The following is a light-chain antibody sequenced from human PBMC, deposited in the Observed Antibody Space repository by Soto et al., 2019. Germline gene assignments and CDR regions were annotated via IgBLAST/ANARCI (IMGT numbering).Light chain of an antibody. V-gene: IGKV3-20*01. J-gene: IGKJ5*01. CDR2: GAS. Sequence: DIVLTQSPGNMFLSPGERATLSCRASQSVRNSYLAWYQQKPGQAPRLLMSGASSRSTGIPDRFSGNGSGTDFTLTISRLEPEDFAVYYCQQYGNSPQITFGQGTRLEIK. CDR1: QSVRNSY. CDR3: QQYGNSPQIT.